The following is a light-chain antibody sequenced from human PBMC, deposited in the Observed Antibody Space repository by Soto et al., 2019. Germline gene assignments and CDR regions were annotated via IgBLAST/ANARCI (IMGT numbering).Light chain of an antibody. V-gene: IGKV3-11*01. J-gene: IGKJ2*01. Sequence: EIVLTQSPATLSLSPGESATLSCRASQSVNNYLAWYQQKPGQAPRLLIYGASNRAADIPARFSGSGSGTDFALIISSLEPEDFAVYYCQQRSYWRYTFGQGTKLEIK. CDR2: GAS. CDR1: QSVNNY. CDR3: QQRSYWRYT.